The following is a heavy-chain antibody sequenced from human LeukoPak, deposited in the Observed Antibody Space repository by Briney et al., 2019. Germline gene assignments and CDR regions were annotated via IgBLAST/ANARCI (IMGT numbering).Heavy chain of an antibody. D-gene: IGHD2-2*01. CDR3: AKGYCSSTSCNFDY. V-gene: IGHV3-9*01. Sequence: GRSLRLSCAASGFTFDDYAMHWVRHAPGKGLGWVSGISWNSGSIGYADSVKGRFTISRDNAQNSLYLQMNSLRAEDTALYYCAKGYCSSTSCNFDYWGQGTLVTVSS. CDR2: ISWNSGSI. CDR1: GFTFDDYA. J-gene: IGHJ4*02.